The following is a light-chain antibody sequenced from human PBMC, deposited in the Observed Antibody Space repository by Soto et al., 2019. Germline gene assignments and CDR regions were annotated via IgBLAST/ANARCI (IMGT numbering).Light chain of an antibody. CDR1: QSVSSY. V-gene: IGKV3-11*01. Sequence: EIVLTQSPATLSLSPGERATLSCRASQSVSSYLAWYQQKPGQAPRLLIYDASNRATGIPARFSGSGSGTDFTLTISSLEPEDFAVYYGQQRSNWPPKLTFGGGTKVEIK. CDR3: QQRSNWPPKLT. CDR2: DAS. J-gene: IGKJ4*01.